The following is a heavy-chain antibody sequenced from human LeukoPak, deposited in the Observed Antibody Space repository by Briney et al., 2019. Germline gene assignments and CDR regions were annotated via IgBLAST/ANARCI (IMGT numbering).Heavy chain of an antibody. J-gene: IGHJ4*01. D-gene: IGHD2-8*01. CDR2: VYHSGTT. V-gene: IGHV4-38-2*02. CDR1: GYFLSSGFY. Sequence: PSDTLALPCNFSGYFLSSGFYRGSIRQPPGNGLEWTVSVYHSGTTIYNPSLKSRVTMSMDTSMNHYSLKLRSVTAADTAVYYCARTLSDASPVATWGHGTLVTVSS. CDR3: ARTLSDASPVAT.